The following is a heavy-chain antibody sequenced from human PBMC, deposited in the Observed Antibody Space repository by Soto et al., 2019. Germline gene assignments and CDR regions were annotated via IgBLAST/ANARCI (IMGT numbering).Heavy chain of an antibody. D-gene: IGHD3-22*01. CDR3: AREAINSSGYSRYFQH. Sequence: SVNSSCKAYAYPFTNYHVYWVRQAPGRGLEWLGMINPSGGSTTYAHNLQGRFTMTRDTSTNTVYMDPRSLRSEDTAVYYCAREAINSSGYSRYFQHWSRGTVATVSS. J-gene: IGHJ1*01. CDR2: INPSGGST. V-gene: IGHV1-46*01. CDR1: AYPFTNYH.